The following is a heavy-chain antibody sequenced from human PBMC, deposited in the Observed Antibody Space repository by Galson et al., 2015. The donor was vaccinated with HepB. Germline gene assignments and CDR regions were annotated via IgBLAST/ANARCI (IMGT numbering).Heavy chain of an antibody. J-gene: IGHJ4*02. CDR3: AKDESALERPTTIDH. CDR2: ITGGGEST. V-gene: IGHV3-23*01. D-gene: IGHD1-1*01. Sequence: SLRLSCAASGFTFSSCAMSWVRQAPGKGLEWVSSITGGGESTFYADSVRSRFTISRDNSKNTLSLQLNSLRAEDTAVYYCAKDESALERPTTIDHWGQGTLVTVSS. CDR1: GFTFSSCA.